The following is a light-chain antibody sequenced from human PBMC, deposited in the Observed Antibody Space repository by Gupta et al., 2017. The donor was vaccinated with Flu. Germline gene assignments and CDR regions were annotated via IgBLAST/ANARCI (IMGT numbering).Light chain of an antibody. CDR2: LGS. J-gene: IGKJ2*01. V-gene: IGKV2-28*01. CDR1: RSSLYSNRYNY. CDR3: RQALQTPYT. Sequence: VLTQSRLCLPATPGEPASIACRSSRSSLYSNRYNYLDWYLQKPGQSPHLLIDLGSKRASGVPDRISSSGSGADFTLISSRVEPEDVGVYYCRQALQTPYTFGQGTKLEIK.